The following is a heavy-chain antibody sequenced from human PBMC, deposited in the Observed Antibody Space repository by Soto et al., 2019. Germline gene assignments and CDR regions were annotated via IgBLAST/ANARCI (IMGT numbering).Heavy chain of an antibody. CDR3: ARRPMWRQRAQDYGMDV. CDR2: VRPKSGET. D-gene: IGHD6-25*01. V-gene: IGHV1-2*02. CDR1: GYPFTGYY. Sequence: QVQLVQSGAEVKKPGASVKVSCRASGYPFTGYYVHWERQAPGQGPEWMGWVRPKSGETHYVQKFQGRVTMPTDTSTSTASMELTRLRSDDTAVYYCARRPMWRQRAQDYGMDVWGRGTTVTVSS. J-gene: IGHJ6*02.